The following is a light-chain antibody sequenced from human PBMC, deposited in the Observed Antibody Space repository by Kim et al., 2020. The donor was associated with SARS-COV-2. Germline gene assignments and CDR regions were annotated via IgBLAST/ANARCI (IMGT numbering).Light chain of an antibody. CDR2: EGS. J-gene: IGLJ3*02. V-gene: IGLV2-23*01. Sequence: GQSITISCTGTSSDVRSYNLVSWYQQHPGKAPKLMIYEGSKPPSGVSHRFSGSKSGNTASLTISGLQAEDEADYYCCSYAGSSTWVFGGGTKLTVL. CDR3: CSYAGSSTWV. CDR1: SSDVRSYNL.